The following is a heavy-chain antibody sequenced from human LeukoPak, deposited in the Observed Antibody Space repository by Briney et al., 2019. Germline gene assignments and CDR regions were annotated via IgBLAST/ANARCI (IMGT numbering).Heavy chain of an antibody. CDR3: ARGLTGPFTVARPVY. D-gene: IGHD6-6*01. J-gene: IGHJ4*02. V-gene: IGHV4-34*01. CDR1: GGSFSGYY. CDR2: INHSGST. Sequence: SETLSPTCAVYGGSFSGYYWSWIRQPPGKGLEWIGEINHSGSTNYNPSLKSRVTISVDTSKNQFSLKLSSVTAADTAVYYCARGLTGPFTVARPVYWGQGTLVTVSS.